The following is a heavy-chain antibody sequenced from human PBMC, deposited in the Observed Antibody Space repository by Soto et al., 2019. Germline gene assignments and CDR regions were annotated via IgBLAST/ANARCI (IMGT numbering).Heavy chain of an antibody. CDR1: GGSISSGGDY. J-gene: IGHJ4*02. Sequence: QVQLQESGPGLVKPSQTLSLTCTVSGGSISSGGDYWSWIRQHPVKGLEWIGYIYYIGSTYYSPSLKSRVTISVDTSKNQFSLKLSSVTAADTAVYYCAREPDYWGQGTLVTVSS. V-gene: IGHV4-31*03. CDR2: IYYIGST. CDR3: AREPDY.